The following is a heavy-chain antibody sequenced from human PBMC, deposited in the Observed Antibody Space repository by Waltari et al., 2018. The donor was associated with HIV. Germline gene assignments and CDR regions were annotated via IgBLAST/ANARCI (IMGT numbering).Heavy chain of an antibody. Sequence: QGQLVQSGAEVKKPEASVKVSCKASGYTVTSYGITWVRQAPGQGLEWMGWVSAYNGNTNYAQKLQGRVTMTTDTSTSTAYMELRSLRSDDTAVYYCARIKCTSVSCYASLDYWGQGTLVTVSS. CDR1: GYTVTSYG. CDR2: VSAYNGNT. CDR3: ARIKCTSVSCYASLDY. J-gene: IGHJ4*02. D-gene: IGHD2-2*01. V-gene: IGHV1-18*01.